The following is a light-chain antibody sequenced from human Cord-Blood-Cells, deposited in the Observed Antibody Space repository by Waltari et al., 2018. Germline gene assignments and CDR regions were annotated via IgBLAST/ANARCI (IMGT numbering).Light chain of an antibody. J-gene: IGLJ1*01. Sequence: SALHQPATGSASTGQRNTISCTGASSDVGSYNLVSWYQQHPGKAPKLRIYEGSKRPSGVSNRFSGSKSGNTASLTLSGRQAEDEADYYCCSYAGSSTFYVFGTGTKVTVL. V-gene: IGLV2-23*01. CDR3: CSYAGSSTFYV. CDR1: SSDVGSYNL. CDR2: EGS.